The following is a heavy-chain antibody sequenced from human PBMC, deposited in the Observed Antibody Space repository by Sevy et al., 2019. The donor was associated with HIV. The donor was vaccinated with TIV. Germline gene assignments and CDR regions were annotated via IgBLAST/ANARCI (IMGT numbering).Heavy chain of an antibody. D-gene: IGHD1-26*01. CDR1: GSTFSSYS. V-gene: IGHV3-48*01. CDR2: ISSSSSTI. J-gene: IGHJ5*02. CDR3: ARVFYRNWFDP. Sequence: GGSLRLSCAASGSTFSSYSMNWVRQAPGKGLEWVSYISSSSSTIYYADSVKGRFTISRDNAKNSLYLQMNSLRAEDTAVYYCARVFYRNWFDPWGQGTLVTVSS.